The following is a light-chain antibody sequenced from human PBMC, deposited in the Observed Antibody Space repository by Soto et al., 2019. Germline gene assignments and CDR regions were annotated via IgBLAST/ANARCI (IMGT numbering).Light chain of an antibody. CDR2: SVS. J-gene: IGLJ1*01. Sequence: QSVLTQPASVYGSPGQSITISCIGTSSDIGAYDHVAWFQQFPGKTPKLVIYSVSNRPSGVSYRFSGSKSGNTASLTISGLQADDEADYYCTPYTVSRSYVFRTVTKVTXL. V-gene: IGLV2-14*01. CDR3: TPYTVSRSYV. CDR1: SSDIGAYDH.